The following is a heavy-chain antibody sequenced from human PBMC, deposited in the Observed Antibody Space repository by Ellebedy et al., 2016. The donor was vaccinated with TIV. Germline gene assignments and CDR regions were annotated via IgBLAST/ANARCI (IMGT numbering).Heavy chain of an antibody. CDR1: GGSFCGYY. D-gene: IGHD6-19*01. J-gene: IGHJ4*02. CDR2: VNQSGRT. Sequence: GSLRLSCAVYGGSFCGYYWSWVRQPPGKGLEWIGEVNQSGRTNYHPSLKSRVTISVDTSKNQFSLRLSSVTAADTAVYYCAEGRSGWYYFDYWGQGTLVTVSS. CDR3: AEGRSGWYYFDY. V-gene: IGHV4-34*01.